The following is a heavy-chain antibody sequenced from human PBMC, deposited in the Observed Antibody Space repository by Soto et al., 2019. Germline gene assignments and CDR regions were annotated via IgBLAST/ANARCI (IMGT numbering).Heavy chain of an antibody. CDR2: IYYSGST. V-gene: IGHV4-39*01. Sequence: SETLSLTSTVSGGSIRSSSYYWGWIRQPPGKGLEWIGSIYYSGSTYYNPSLKSRVTISVDTSKNQFSLKLSSVTAADTAVYYCARLWLLNWFDPWGQGTLVTVCS. J-gene: IGHJ5*02. D-gene: IGHD3-22*01. CDR3: ARLWLLNWFDP. CDR1: GGSIRSSSYY.